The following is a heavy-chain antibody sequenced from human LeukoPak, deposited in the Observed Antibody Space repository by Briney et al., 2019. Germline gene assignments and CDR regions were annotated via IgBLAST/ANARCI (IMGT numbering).Heavy chain of an antibody. CDR1: DGSISSGDYY. D-gene: IGHD6-13*01. Sequence: PSQTLSLTCTVSDGSISSGDYYWSWIRQPPGKGLEWIGYIYYSGSTYYNPSLKSRVTISVDTSKNQFSLKLSSVTAADTAVYYCARGHLAAGIWDYWGQGTLVTVSS. CDR2: IYYSGST. CDR3: ARGHLAAGIWDY. J-gene: IGHJ4*02. V-gene: IGHV4-30-4*01.